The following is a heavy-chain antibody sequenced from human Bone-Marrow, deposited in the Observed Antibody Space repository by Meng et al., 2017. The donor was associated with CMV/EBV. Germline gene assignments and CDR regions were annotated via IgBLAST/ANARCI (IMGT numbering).Heavy chain of an antibody. J-gene: IGHJ4*02. CDR1: GFTFSSYS. CDR2: ISSSSSYI. V-gene: IGHV3-21*01. Sequence: GESLKISCAASGFTFSSYSMNWVRQAPGKGLEWVSSISSSSSYIYYADSVKGRFTISRDNAKNSLYLQMNSLRAEDTAVYYCARVTEPDSGSHYRPLDYWGQGTLVTVSS. CDR3: ARVTEPDSGSHYRPLDY. D-gene: IGHD1-26*01.